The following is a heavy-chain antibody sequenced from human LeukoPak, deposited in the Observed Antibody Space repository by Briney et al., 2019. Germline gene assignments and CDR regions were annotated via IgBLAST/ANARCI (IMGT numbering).Heavy chain of an antibody. CDR2: INTNTGNP. CDR1: GYTFTSYA. J-gene: IGHJ5*02. D-gene: IGHD3-3*01. V-gene: IGHV7-4-1*02. CDR3: ARDKRAYYDFWSGYSPNWFDP. Sequence: GASAKVSCKASGYTFTSYAMNWVRQAPGQGLEWMGWINTNTGNPTYAQGFTGQFVFSLDTSVSTAYLQISSLKAEDTAVYYCARDKRAYYDFWSGYSPNWFDPWGQGTLVTVSS.